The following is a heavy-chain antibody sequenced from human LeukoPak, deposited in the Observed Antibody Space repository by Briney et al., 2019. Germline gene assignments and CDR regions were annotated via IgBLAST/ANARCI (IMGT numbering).Heavy chain of an antibody. CDR2: VTGSGDST. J-gene: IGHJ4*02. Sequence: GGSLRLSCAASGFTFSSYGMSWVRQAPGKGLEWVSGVTGSGDSTYYADSVKGRFTISRDNSKNTLYLQMNSLTAEDTAVYYCAKDHANTPVVTNWGQGILVSVSS. V-gene: IGHV3-23*01. CDR1: GFTFSSYG. CDR3: AKDHANTPVVTN. D-gene: IGHD2-21*02.